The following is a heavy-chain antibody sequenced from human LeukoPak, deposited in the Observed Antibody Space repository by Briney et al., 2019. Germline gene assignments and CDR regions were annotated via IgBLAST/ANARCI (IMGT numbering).Heavy chain of an antibody. J-gene: IGHJ4*02. CDR2: IWYEANNN. V-gene: IGHV3-33*01. Sequence: PGRSLRLSCATSGFSFSSYSMHWVRQVPGKGLEWVAVIWYEANNNYYADSVKGRFTISRDNSKNTLYLQMNSLRAEDTAVYYCASPGRAGTTLPFDYWGQGTLVTVSA. D-gene: IGHD1-1*01. CDR3: ASPGRAGTTLPFDY. CDR1: GFSFSSYS.